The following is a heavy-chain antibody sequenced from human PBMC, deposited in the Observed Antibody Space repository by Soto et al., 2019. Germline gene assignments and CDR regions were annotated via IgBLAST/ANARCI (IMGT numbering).Heavy chain of an antibody. CDR1: GYTFTSYD. CDR2: MNPNTGNT. D-gene: IGHD3-16*01. V-gene: IGHV1-8*01. J-gene: IGHJ5*02. CDR3: ARERSGGARFDP. Sequence: QVQLVQSGAEVKKPGASVKVSCKASGYTFTSYDINWVRQATGQGLEWMGWMNPNTGNTGYAQKFQGRVTMTRNTSRNTAYMALSSLRSEDTAVYYCARERSGGARFDPWGQGTLVTVSS.